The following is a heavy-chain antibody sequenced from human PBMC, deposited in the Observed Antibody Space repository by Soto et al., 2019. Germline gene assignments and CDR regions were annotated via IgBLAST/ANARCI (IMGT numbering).Heavy chain of an antibody. J-gene: IGHJ6*02. CDR3: ARESSGYYYMEGYYYGMDV. D-gene: IGHD3-22*01. CDR2: INHSGST. Sequence: PSETLSLTCAVYGGSFSGYYWSWIRQPPGKGLEWIGEINHSGSTNYNPSLKSRVTISVDTSKNQFSLKLSSVTAADTAVYYCARESSGYYYMEGYYYGMDVWGQGTTVTVSS. V-gene: IGHV4-34*01. CDR1: GGSFSGYY.